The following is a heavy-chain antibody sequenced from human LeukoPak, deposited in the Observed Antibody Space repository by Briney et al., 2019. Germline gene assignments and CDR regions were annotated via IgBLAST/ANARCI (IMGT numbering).Heavy chain of an antibody. CDR3: AREWGDIVATILDF. V-gene: IGHV3-33*01. D-gene: IGHD5-12*01. Sequence: PGRSLRLSCAASGFIFSNYGMHWVRQAPGKGLEWVAVIWHEASNTYYADSVKGRFTISRDDSKNTLFLQMNSLRGEDTAVYYCAREWGDIVATILDFWGQGTLVTVSS. CDR2: IWHEASNT. CDR1: GFIFSNYG. J-gene: IGHJ4*02.